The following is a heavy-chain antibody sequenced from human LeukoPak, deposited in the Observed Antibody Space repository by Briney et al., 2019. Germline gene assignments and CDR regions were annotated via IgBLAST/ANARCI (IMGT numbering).Heavy chain of an antibody. J-gene: IGHJ4*02. CDR1: GYSFATYW. V-gene: IGHV5-51*01. CDR3: ARLVIAARHSPTDY. CDR2: NYPGDSDT. D-gene: IGHD6-6*01. Sequence: GESLKISCKGSGYSFATYWIGWVRQMPGKGLEWMGINYPGDSDTTYSPSFQGQVTMSADKSISTAYLQWSSLKASDTAMYYCARLVIAARHSPTDYWGQGTLVTVSS.